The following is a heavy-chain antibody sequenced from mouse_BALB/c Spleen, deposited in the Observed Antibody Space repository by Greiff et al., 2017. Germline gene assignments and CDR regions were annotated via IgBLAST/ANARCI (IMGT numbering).Heavy chain of an antibody. Sequence: EVKLMESGGGLVKPGGSLKLSCAVSGFTFSDYYMYWVRQTPEKRLEWVATISDGGSYTYYPDSVKGRFTISRDNAKNNLYLQMRSLKSEDTAMYYCAREQQKPGAMDYWGQGTSVTVSS. CDR1: GFTFSDYY. CDR2: ISDGGSYT. CDR3: AREQQKPGAMDY. D-gene: IGHD6-1*01. V-gene: IGHV5-4*02. J-gene: IGHJ4*01.